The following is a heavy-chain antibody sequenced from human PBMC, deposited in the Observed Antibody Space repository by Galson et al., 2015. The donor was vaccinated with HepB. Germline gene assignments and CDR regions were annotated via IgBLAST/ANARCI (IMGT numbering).Heavy chain of an antibody. Sequence: SLRLSCAASGFTFSDYYMSWIRQAPGKGLEWVSYISSSSSYTNYADSVKGRFTISRDNAKNSLYLQMNSLRAEDTAVYYCARDLPTYLTTVTTDYYYYGMDVWGQGTTVTVSS. CDR2: ISSSSSYT. J-gene: IGHJ6*02. V-gene: IGHV3-11*06. CDR3: ARDLPTYLTTVTTDYYYYGMDV. D-gene: IGHD4-17*01. CDR1: GFTFSDYY.